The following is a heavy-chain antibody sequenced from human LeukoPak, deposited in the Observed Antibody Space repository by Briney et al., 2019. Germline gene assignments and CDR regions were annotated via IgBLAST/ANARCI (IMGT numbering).Heavy chain of an antibody. J-gene: IGHJ4*02. CDR1: GGSISSSSYY. D-gene: IGHD6-19*01. V-gene: IGHV4-39*01. Sequence: SETLSLTCTVSGGSISSSSYYWGWIRQPPGQGLEWIGSIYYSGSTYYNPSLKSRVTISVDTSKNQFSLKLSSVTAADTAVYYCARHGSSGWYDYFDYWGQGTLVTVSS. CDR3: ARHGSSGWYDYFDY. CDR2: IYYSGST.